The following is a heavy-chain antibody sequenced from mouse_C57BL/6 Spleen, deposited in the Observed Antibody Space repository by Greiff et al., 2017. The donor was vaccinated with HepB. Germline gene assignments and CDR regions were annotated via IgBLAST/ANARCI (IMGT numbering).Heavy chain of an antibody. V-gene: IGHV1-62-2*01. CDR2: FYPGSGSI. D-gene: IGHD2-1*01. Sequence: QVHVKQSGAELVKPGASVKLSCKASGYTFTEYTIHWVKQRSGQGLEWIGWFYPGSGSIKYNEKFKDKATLTADKSSSTVYMELSRLTSEDSAVYFCARHEGGGNWFAYWGQGTLVTVSA. J-gene: IGHJ3*01. CDR1: GYTFTEYT. CDR3: ARHEGGGNWFAY.